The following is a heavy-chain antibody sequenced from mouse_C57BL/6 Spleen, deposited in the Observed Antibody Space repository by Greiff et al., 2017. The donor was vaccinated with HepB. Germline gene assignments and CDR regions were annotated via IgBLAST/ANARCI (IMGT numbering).Heavy chain of an antibody. D-gene: IGHD1-1*01. CDR1: GFNIKDYY. V-gene: IGHV14-1*01. CDR2: IDPEDGDT. CDR3: TTSITTVVARYFDV. Sequence: EVHLVESGAELVRPGASVKLSCTASGFNIKDYYMHWVKQRPEQGLEWIGRIDPEDGDTEYAPKFQGKATMTADTSSNTAYLQLSSLTSEDTAVYYCTTSITTVVARYFDVWGTGTTVTVSS. J-gene: IGHJ1*03.